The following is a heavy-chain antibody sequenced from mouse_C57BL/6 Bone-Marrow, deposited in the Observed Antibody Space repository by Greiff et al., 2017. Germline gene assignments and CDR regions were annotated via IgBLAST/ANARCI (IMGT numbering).Heavy chain of an antibody. Sequence: EVQRVESGGGLVKPGGSLKLSCAASGFTFSSYAMSWVRQTPEKRLEWVATISDGGSYTYYPDNVKGRFTISRDNAKNNLYLQMSHLKSEDTAMYYCARGLLPPFDYWGQGTTLTVSS. CDR3: ARGLLPPFDY. CDR2: ISDGGSYT. V-gene: IGHV5-4*01. CDR1: GFTFSSYA. J-gene: IGHJ2*01. D-gene: IGHD2-1*01.